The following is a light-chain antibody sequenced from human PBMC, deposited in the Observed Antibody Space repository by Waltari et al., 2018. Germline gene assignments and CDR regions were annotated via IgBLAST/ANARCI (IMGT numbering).Light chain of an antibody. J-gene: IGLJ3*02. CDR3: CSYAGSFTWV. CDR1: RHDIGAYKL. CDR2: DIT. Sequence: QSALTQPLSVSGSPGQSVAIPCTGTRHDIGAYKLFSWYQQRPGKAPNLILYDITERPSGVPDRFSGSKSGNTASLTISGLQSEDEADYYCCSYAGSFTWVFAGGTKLTVL. V-gene: IGLV2-11*02.